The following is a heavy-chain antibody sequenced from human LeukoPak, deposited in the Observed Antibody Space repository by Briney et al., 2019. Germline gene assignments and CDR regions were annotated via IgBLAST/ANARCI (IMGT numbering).Heavy chain of an antibody. J-gene: IGHJ3*02. CDR1: GGSISSYY. D-gene: IGHD6-13*01. CDR2: IYYSGST. Sequence: SETLSLTCTVSGGSISSYYWSWIRQPPGKGLEWIGYIYYSGSTNYNPSLKSRVTISVDTSKNQFSLKLSSVTAADTAVYYCARATGSRRALDIWGQGTMVTVSS. V-gene: IGHV4-59*01. CDR3: ARATGSRRALDI.